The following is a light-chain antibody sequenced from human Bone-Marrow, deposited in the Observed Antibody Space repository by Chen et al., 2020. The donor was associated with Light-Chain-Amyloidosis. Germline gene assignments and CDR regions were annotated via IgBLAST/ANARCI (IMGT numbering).Light chain of an antibody. CDR3: ATWDSSLTVWM. Sequence: SVLTQPPSVSAAPRQKVTIARSGSNSNIGINYVSWYQQLPGTSPKLLIYENNQPPSEIADRFSGSKSGTSATLGVAGLQTGDEADYYCATWDSSLTVWMFGGGTKLNVL. J-gene: IGLJ3*02. V-gene: IGLV1-51*02. CDR2: ENN. CDR1: NSNIGINY.